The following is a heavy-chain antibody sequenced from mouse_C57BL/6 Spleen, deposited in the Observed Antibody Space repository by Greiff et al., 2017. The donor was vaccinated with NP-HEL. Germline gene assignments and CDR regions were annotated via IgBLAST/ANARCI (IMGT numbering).Heavy chain of an antibody. V-gene: IGHV2-6*03. CDR1: GFSLTSYG. CDR2: IWSDGST. CDR3: ARHETAQADYAMDY. Sequence: VQLKESGPGLVAPSQSLSITCTVSGFSLTSYGVHWVRQPPGKGLEWLVVIWSDGSTTYNSALKSRLSISKDNSKSQVCLKMNSLQTDDTAMYYCARHETAQADYAMDYWGQGTSVTVSS. J-gene: IGHJ4*01. D-gene: IGHD3-2*02.